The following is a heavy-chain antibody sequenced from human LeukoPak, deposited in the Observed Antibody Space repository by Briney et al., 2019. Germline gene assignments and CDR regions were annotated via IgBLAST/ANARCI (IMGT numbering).Heavy chain of an antibody. CDR1: GGTFSSYA. Sequence: VASVKVSCKASGGTFSSYAISWVRQAPGQGLEWMGRIIPILGIANYAQKFQGRVTITADKSTSTAYMELSSLRSEDTAVYYCARGGDKRNNYNCFAPGGKETLVTVS. CDR3: ARGGDKRNNYNCFAP. V-gene: IGHV1-69*04. CDR2: IIPILGIA. J-gene: IGHJ5*02. D-gene: IGHD1-1*01.